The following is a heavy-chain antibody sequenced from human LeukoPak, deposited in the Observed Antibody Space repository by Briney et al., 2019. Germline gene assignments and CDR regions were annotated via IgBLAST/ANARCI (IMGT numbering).Heavy chain of an antibody. D-gene: IGHD6-6*01. CDR1: GYSFTSYW. J-gene: IGHJ4*02. V-gene: IGHV5-51*01. Sequence: GASLKISCKGSGYSFTSYWIGWVRQLPGKGLEWMGLIYPGDSDTRYSPSFQGQVTISADKSISTAYLQWGSLKASDTAMYYCAREGSSSSPMDYWGQGTLVTVSS. CDR2: IYPGDSDT. CDR3: AREGSSSSPMDY.